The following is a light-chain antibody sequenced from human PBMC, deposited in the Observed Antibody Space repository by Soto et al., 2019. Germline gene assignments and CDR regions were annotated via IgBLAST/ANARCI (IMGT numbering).Light chain of an antibody. J-gene: IGLJ3*02. V-gene: IGLV2-14*01. CDR3: SSYTNTGTLFV. CDR2: EVA. Sequence: QSALTQPASVSGSPGQSITISCSGSGSDIGTYNFVSWYQHHPGRAPKLIISEVANRPSGVSDRFSGSKSGSLASLTISGLQADDEAVYYCSSYTNTGTLFVFGVGTKLTVL. CDR1: GSDIGTYNF.